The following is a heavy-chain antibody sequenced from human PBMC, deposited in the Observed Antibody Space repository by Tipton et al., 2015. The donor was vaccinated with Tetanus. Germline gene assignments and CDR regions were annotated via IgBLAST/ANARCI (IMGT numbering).Heavy chain of an antibody. CDR2: IDPNSGDT. J-gene: IGHJ6*02. CDR3: ARDRGDYIFYGMDV. V-gene: IGHV1-2*02. D-gene: IGHD3-22*01. Sequence: QLVQSGTELKKPGASVKVSCTASGYTFTGYYMYWVRQAPGQGLEWVGWIDPNSGDTIYAQNFQGRVTMTRDTSISTFYMELSRLRSDGTAVYYCARDRGDYIFYGMDVWGPGATVTVSS. CDR1: GYTFTGYY.